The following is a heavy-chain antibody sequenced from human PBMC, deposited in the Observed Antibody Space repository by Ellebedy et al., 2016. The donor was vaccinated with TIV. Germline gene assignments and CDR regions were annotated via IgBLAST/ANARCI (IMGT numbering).Heavy chain of an antibody. Sequence: GESLKISCAASGFTFSRSGMHWVRQAPGKGLEWVAVISYDGSNKYYADSVKGRFTISSDNSKNTVYLQMNSLRPEDTAMYYCAGDLPEPGQGGWPPGYFFDLWGQGTLVTVSS. CDR3: AGDLPEPGQGGWPPGYFFDL. D-gene: IGHD6-19*01. J-gene: IGHJ4*02. V-gene: IGHV3-30*03. CDR2: ISYDGSNK. CDR1: GFTFSRSG.